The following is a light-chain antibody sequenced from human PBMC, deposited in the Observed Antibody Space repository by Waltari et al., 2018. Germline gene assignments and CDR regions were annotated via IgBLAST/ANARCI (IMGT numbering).Light chain of an antibody. CDR3: QTWGIGIQV. CDR2: LNSDGSH. V-gene: IGLV4-69*01. CDR1: SEHSHYA. J-gene: IGLJ2*01. Sequence: QLVVTQSPSASASLGASVKLTCTLSSEHSHYAIAWHQQQPDKGPRFLMKLNSDGSHNKGDGIPDRFSGSSSGAERYLTISSLQSEDEAAYHCQTWGIGIQVFGGGTKLTVL.